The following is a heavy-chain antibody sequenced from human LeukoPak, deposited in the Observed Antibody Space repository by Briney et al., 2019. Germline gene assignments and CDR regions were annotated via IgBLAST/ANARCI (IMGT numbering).Heavy chain of an antibody. D-gene: IGHD3-16*02. CDR1: GSTFSSYS. CDR3: ARDQADYIWGSDRSFDY. Sequence: GGSLSLSCAASGSTFSSYSMNWARQAPGKGLEWFSSISSMSIYIYYADSLKGRFTISRDNAKNSLYLQMNSLRAEDKDVYFCARDQADYIWGSDRSFDYWDQGTLVTVSS. J-gene: IGHJ4*02. CDR2: ISSMSIYI. V-gene: IGHV3-21*01.